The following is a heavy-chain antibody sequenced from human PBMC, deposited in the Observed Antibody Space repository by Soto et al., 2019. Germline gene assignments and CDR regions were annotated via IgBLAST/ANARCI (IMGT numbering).Heavy chain of an antibody. J-gene: IGHJ4*02. V-gene: IGHV4-4*07. Sequence: SETLSLTCTVSGDSISGHYWSWIRQPAGKGLEWIGRIYASGSNISNRSLRSRVALSVGTSKNQFSLNLNSVTAADTAMSYCVRPGYSSGLYTAVDSWSQGPLVTVSS. D-gene: IGHD6-19*01. CDR2: IYASGSN. CDR3: VRPGYSSGLYTAVDS. CDR1: GDSISGHY.